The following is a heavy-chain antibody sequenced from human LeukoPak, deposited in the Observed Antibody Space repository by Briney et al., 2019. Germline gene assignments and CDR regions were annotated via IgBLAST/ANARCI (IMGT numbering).Heavy chain of an antibody. V-gene: IGHV4-38-2*02. CDR3: ARGRGSYRQYFDY. CDR2: IYHSGST. Sequence: SETLSLTCTVSGYSISSGYYWGWIRQPPGKGLEWIGSIYHSGSTYYNPSLKSRVTISVDTSKNQFSLKLSSVTAADTAVYYCARGRGSYRQYFDYWGQGTLVTVSS. D-gene: IGHD3-16*02. CDR1: GYSISSGYY. J-gene: IGHJ4*02.